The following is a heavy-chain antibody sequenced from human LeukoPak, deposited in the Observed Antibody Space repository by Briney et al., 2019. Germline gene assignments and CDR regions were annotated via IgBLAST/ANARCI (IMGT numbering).Heavy chain of an antibody. Sequence: SETLSLTCTVSGSSVSSDEYYGSWVRQYPGKGLERIGYVYYSGSSYYIPSLESRVTMSVEVSKKQFSLELRSVTAADTAVYYCARVKVLRFLEWFLDFWGQGALVTVSS. CDR3: ARVKVLRFLEWFLDF. CDR2: VYYSGSS. D-gene: IGHD3-3*01. CDR1: GSSVSSDEYY. J-gene: IGHJ4*02. V-gene: IGHV4-31*03.